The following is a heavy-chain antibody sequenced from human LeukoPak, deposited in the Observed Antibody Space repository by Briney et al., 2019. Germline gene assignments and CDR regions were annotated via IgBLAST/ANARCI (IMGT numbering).Heavy chain of an antibody. Sequence: PGGSLRLSCAASGFTFSSYAMTWVRQAPGKGLEWVSYISSSGSTIYYADSVKGRFTISRDNAKNSLYLQMNSLRAEDTAVYYCARHLPTSSDGYNSYCFDYWGQGTLVTVSS. V-gene: IGHV3-48*04. CDR1: GFTFSSYA. D-gene: IGHD5-24*01. J-gene: IGHJ4*02. CDR2: ISSSGSTI. CDR3: ARHLPTSSDGYNSYCFDY.